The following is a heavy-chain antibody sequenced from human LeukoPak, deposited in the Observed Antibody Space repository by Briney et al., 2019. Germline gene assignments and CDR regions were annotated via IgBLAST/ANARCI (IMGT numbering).Heavy chain of an antibody. CDR1: GFTFSRSA. CDR3: STATYAVYYYGMDV. CDR2: ISSNGGST. J-gene: IGHJ6*02. Sequence: GGSLRLSCAASGFTFSRSAMHWVRQAPGKGLEFVSAISSNGGSTFYASSVKGRFTISRDNSKNTLYLQLGSLRAEDMAVYYCSTATYAVYYYGMDVWGQGTTVTASS. D-gene: IGHD2-15*01. V-gene: IGHV3-64*01.